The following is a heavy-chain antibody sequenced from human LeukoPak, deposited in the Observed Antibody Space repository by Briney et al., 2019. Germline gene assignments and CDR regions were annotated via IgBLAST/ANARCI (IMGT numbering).Heavy chain of an antibody. CDR2: IYPGDSDT. D-gene: IGHD5-12*01. V-gene: IGHV5-51*01. J-gene: IGHJ3*02. CDR1: GYSFTSYW. CDR3: ARRKGSGYDWLGAFDI. Sequence: GESLKISCKGSGYSFTSYWIGWVRQMPGKGLEWMGIIYPGDSDTRYSPSFQGQVTISADKSISTAYLQWSSLKASDTAMYYCARRKGSGYDWLGAFDIWGQGTMVTVSS.